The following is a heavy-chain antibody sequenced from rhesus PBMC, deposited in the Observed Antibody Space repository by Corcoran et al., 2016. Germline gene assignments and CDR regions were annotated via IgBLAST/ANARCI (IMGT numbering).Heavy chain of an antibody. J-gene: IGHJ4*01. CDR1: GGSISSYY. D-gene: IGHD3-3*01. V-gene: IGHV4-173*01. CDR2: ISGSGWSS. CDR3: SGVYYNIWTGYYTFDY. Sequence: QLQESGPGLVKPLETRSLPCAASGGSISSYYWTWIRQPSGNGPAWIGRISGSGWSSDYNPSLKSRVTISTDTSKNQFALKLSSVTAADTAVYYCSGVYYNIWTGYYTFDYWGQGVLVTVSS.